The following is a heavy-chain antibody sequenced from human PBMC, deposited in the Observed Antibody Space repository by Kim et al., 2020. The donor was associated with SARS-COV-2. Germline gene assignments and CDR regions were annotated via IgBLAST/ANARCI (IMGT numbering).Heavy chain of an antibody. V-gene: IGHV3-30*01. J-gene: IGHJ4*02. Sequence: YDGSNKYYAGSVKDRFTISRDNSKNTLYLQMNSLRAEDTAVYYCAREENYWGQGTLVTVSS. CDR3: AREENY. CDR2: YDGSNK.